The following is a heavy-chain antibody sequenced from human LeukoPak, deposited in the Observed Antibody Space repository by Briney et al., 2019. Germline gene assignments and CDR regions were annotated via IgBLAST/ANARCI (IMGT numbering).Heavy chain of an antibody. J-gene: IGHJ4*02. CDR3: ARGDIDY. V-gene: IGHV1-46*01. CDR1: GYTFAGYY. Sequence: GASVKVSCKASGYTFAGYYVHWVRQAPGQGLEWMGVINPGGGSTSYAQKFQGRVTMTRDTSTSTVYMELSSLRSEDTAVYYCARGDIDYWGQGTLVTVSS. CDR2: INPGGGST.